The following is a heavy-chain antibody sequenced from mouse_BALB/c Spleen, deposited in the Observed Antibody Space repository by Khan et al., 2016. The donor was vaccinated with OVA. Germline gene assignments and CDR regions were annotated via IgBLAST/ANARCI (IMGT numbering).Heavy chain of an antibody. CDR1: GYTFTNYI. Sequence: QLEESGPELVKPGASVKMSCKASGYTFTNYIIHWVKQKPGQGLEWIGYINPYNDGAKYNEKFKGKATLTSDKSSSTAYMEFSGLTSEDSAVYYCSRDYGSSFWFAYWGQGTLVTVSA. D-gene: IGHD1-1*01. V-gene: IGHV1S136*01. J-gene: IGHJ3*01. CDR3: SRDYGSSFWFAY. CDR2: INPYNDGA.